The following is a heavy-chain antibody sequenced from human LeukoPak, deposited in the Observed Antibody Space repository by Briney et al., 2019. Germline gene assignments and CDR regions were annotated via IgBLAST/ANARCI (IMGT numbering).Heavy chain of an antibody. D-gene: IGHD6-13*01. CDR1: GFTVSNYG. V-gene: IGHV3-23*01. J-gene: IGHJ3*01. CDR2: FSASDGSA. Sequence: GGSLRLSCAASGFTVSNYGMTWVRQAPGKGLEWVSAFSASDGSAQYAESVKGRLTISRDNSKSSLYLQMNSLRDEDTAVYYCAKARIASAGTGAFDVWGQGTMVTVSS. CDR3: AKARIASAGTGAFDV.